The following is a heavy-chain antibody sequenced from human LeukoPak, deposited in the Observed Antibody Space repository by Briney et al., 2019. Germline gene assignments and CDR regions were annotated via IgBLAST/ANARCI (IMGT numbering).Heavy chain of an antibody. CDR2: ISSSSSYI. V-gene: IGHV3-21*01. J-gene: IGHJ3*02. CDR1: GFTFSSYS. CDR3: TTDSDSSGYDAFDI. D-gene: IGHD3-22*01. Sequence: PGGSLRLSCAASGFTFSSYSMNWVRQAPGKGLEWVSSISSSSSYIYYADSVKGRFTISRDNAKNSLYLQMNSLRAEDTAVYYCTTDSDSSGYDAFDIWGQGTMVTVSS.